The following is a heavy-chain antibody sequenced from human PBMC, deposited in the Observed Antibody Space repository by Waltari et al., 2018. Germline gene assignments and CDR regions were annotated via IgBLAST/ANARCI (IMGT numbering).Heavy chain of an antibody. Sequence: QVQLQESGPGLVKPSETLSLTCAVSGYSISSGYYWGWIRQPPGKGLEWIGSIYHSGSTYSNPSLKSRVTISVDTSKNQFSLKLSSVTAADTAVYYCARAYSTNWFDPWGQGTLVTVSS. D-gene: IGHD6-13*01. CDR1: GYSISSGYY. V-gene: IGHV4-38-2*01. CDR3: ARAYSTNWFDP. J-gene: IGHJ5*02. CDR2: IYHSGST.